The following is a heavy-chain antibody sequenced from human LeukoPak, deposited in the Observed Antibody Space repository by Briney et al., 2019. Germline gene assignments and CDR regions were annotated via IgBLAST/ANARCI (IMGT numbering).Heavy chain of an antibody. D-gene: IGHD3-10*01. CDR3: ARDKLIYSGSGTHWYFDL. CDR1: GFTFSSYN. Sequence: PGGSLRLSCAASGFTFSSYNMNWVRQAPGKGLEWVSSISSGSSYVYYADSVKGRFTISRDNAKNSLYLQMNSLRAEDTAVYYCARDKLIYSGSGTHWYFDLWGRGTLVTVSS. CDR2: ISSGSSYV. J-gene: IGHJ2*01. V-gene: IGHV3-21*06.